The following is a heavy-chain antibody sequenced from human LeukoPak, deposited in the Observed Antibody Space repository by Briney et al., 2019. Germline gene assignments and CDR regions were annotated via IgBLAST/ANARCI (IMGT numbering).Heavy chain of an antibody. CDR3: AREGGSGSHAFGIYY. Sequence: GASVKVSCKASGYTFTSYYMHWVRQAPGQGLEWMGIINPSGGSTSYAQKFQGRVTMTRDTSTSTVYMELSSLRSEDTAVYYCAREGGSGSHAFGIYYWGQGTLVTVSS. CDR1: GYTFTSYY. J-gene: IGHJ4*02. D-gene: IGHD3-10*01. V-gene: IGHV1-46*01. CDR2: INPSGGST.